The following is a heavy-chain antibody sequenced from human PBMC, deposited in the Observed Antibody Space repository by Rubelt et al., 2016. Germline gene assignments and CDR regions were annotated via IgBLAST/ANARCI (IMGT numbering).Heavy chain of an antibody. D-gene: IGHD3-22*01. CDR3: ARGRVSSGSFPADY. CDR1: GFTVGSNY. J-gene: IGHJ4*02. V-gene: IGHV3-53*01. Sequence: EVQLVESGGGLIQPGGSRRLSCAASGFTVGSNYMSWVRQAPGKGLEWVSVIYSGGSTYYADSVRGRFTLSRDNAKNSLYLQMNSLRAEDTALYYCARGRVSSGSFPADYWGQGILVTVSS. CDR2: IYSGGST.